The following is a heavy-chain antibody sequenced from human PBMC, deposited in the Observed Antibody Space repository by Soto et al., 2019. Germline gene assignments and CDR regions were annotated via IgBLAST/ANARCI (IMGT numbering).Heavy chain of an antibody. CDR2: IYYSGST. Sequence: PSETLSLTCTVSGGSISSRGYYWGWIRQPPGKGLEWIGYIYYSGSTYYNPSLKSRVTISVDTSKNQFSLKLNSVTAADTAVYFCARQATGYYYGWFDPWGQGTLVTVSS. D-gene: IGHD3-22*01. CDR3: ARQATGYYYGWFDP. J-gene: IGHJ5*02. V-gene: IGHV4-31*03. CDR1: GGSISSRGYY.